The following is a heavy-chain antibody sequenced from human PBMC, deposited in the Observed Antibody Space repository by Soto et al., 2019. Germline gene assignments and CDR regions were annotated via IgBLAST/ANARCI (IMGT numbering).Heavy chain of an antibody. Sequence: GGSLRLSCAASGFNFSSYAMHWVRQAPGKGLEWVAVISYDGSNKYYADSVKGRFTISRDNSKNTLYLQMNSLRAEDTAVYYCARDWDVAGTGSFDAFDIWGQGTMVTVS. CDR1: GFNFSSYA. CDR2: ISYDGSNK. D-gene: IGHD6-19*01. J-gene: IGHJ3*02. CDR3: ARDWDVAGTGSFDAFDI. V-gene: IGHV3-30-3*01.